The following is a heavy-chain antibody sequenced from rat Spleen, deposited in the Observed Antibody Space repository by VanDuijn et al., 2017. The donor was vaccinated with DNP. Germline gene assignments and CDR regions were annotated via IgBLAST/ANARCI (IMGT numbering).Heavy chain of an antibody. Sequence: QVQLKESGPGLVQPSQTLSLACTVSGFSLTSYHMHWVRQPSGKGLEWMGVIWTGGSTEYNSALKSRLSISRDTSKSQVFLKMNSLQTEDTATYYCARDGSFDFWGQGVMVTVSS. J-gene: IGHJ2*01. CDR3: ARDGSFDF. CDR1: GFSLTSYH. D-gene: IGHD5-1*01. CDR2: IWTGGST. V-gene: IGHV2-43*01.